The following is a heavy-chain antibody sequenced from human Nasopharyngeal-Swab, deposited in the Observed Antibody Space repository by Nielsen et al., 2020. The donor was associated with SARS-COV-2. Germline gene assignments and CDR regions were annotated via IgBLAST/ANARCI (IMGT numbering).Heavy chain of an antibody. CDR2: MYLRDSDT. CDR1: GYSFSSYW. V-gene: IGHV5-51*01. Sequence: GESLKISCKGSGYSFSSYWIGWVRQMPGKGLEWKGIMYLRDSDTRYSPSFQGQVTISADKSISTAYLQWSSLKASDTAMYYCATAYNGNYYWDYWGQGTLVTVSS. D-gene: IGHD1-7*01. J-gene: IGHJ4*02. CDR3: ATAYNGNYYWDY.